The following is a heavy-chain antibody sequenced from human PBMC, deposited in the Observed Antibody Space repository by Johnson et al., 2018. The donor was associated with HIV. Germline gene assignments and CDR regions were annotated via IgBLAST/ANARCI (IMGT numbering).Heavy chain of an antibody. D-gene: IGHD2-15*01. CDR3: ARDRGRGSEDAFDI. V-gene: IGHV3-23*04. CDR2: ISGSGGST. CDR1: GFTFSSYA. J-gene: IGHJ3*02. Sequence: MQLVESGGGVVQPGRSLRLSCAASGFTFSSYAMSWVRQAPGKGLEWVSAISGSGGSTYYADSVKGRFTISRDNAKNSLYLQMNSLRAEDTALYYCARDRGRGSEDAFDIWGQGTMVTVSS.